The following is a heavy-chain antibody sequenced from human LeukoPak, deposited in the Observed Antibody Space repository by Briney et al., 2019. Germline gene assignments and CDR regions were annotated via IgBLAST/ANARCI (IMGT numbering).Heavy chain of an antibody. D-gene: IGHD3-10*01. CDR3: ARDSHYYGSGRERPH. V-gene: IGHV4-59*01. CDR1: GGSISSYY. Sequence: PSETLSLTCTVSGGSISSYYWSWIRQPPGKGLEWIGYIYYSGSTNYNPSLKSRVTISVDTSKNQFSLKLSSVTAADTAVYYCARDSHYYGSGRERPHWGQGTLVTVSS. J-gene: IGHJ4*02. CDR2: IYYSGST.